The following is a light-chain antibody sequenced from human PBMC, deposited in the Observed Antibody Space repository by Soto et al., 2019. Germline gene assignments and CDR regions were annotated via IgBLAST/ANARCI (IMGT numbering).Light chain of an antibody. CDR2: DVT. CDR1: SSDVGGYNY. Sequence: QSALTQPRSVSGSPGQSVTISCTGTSSDVGGYNYVSWYQQHPGKAPKLMIYDVTKRPSGVPDRFSGSKSGNTASLTISGLQAEDEADYYCCSYAGIYTYMVIGGGTNLTVL. J-gene: IGLJ2*01. CDR3: CSYAGIYTYMV. V-gene: IGLV2-11*01.